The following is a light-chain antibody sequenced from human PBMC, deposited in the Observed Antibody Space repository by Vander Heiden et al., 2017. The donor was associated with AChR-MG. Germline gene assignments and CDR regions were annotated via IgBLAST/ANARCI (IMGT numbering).Light chain of an antibody. J-gene: IGLJ2*01. CDR3: ISYADNNVI. V-gene: IGLV2-8*01. CDR2: EVS. CDR1: SSDY. Sequence: QSALTQPPSASGSPGQSVTISCTGTSSDYVSWHQQHPDNAPKLMIYEVSKRPSGVPDRFSGSKSGNTAALTVSGLQAEDEGDYYCISYADNNVIFGGGTKLTVL.